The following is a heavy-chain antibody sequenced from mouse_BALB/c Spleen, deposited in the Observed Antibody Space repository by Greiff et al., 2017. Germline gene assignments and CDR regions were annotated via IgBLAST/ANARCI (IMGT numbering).Heavy chain of an antibody. V-gene: IGHV1-54*01. CDR1: GYAFTNYL. CDR3: ARSNYGCFAY. Sequence: QVQLQQSGAELVSPGTSVKVSCKASGYAFTNYLIEWVKQRPGQGLEWIGVINPGSGGTNYNEKFKGKATLTADKSSSTAYMQLSSLTSDDSAVYFCARSNYGCFAYWGQGTLVTVSA. CDR2: INPGSGGT. D-gene: IGHD1-1*01. J-gene: IGHJ3*01.